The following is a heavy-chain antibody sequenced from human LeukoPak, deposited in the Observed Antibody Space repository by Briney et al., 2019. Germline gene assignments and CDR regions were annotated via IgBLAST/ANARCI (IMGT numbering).Heavy chain of an antibody. D-gene: IGHD2-2*01. CDR3: AKDLTSPASRYFYH. CDR1: GFTFSSYA. Sequence: GGSLRLSCAASGFTFSSYAMSWVRQAPGKGLEWVSTISGHGGSTFYADSVKDRFAISRDNSKNTLYLQMSSLRAEDTAVYYCAKDLTSPASRYFYHWGQGTLVTVSS. V-gene: IGHV3-23*01. J-gene: IGHJ1*01. CDR2: ISGHGGST.